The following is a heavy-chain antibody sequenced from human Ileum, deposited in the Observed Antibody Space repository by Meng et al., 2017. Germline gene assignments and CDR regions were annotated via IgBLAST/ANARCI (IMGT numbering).Heavy chain of an antibody. CDR2: ICYSGNT. CDR3: ARRTGEVDLLDY. V-gene: IGHV4-39*01. CDR1: GGSISSSSHC. D-gene: IGHD7-27*01. Sequence: QLQLQESGPGRVKPSETLSRMCTVSGGSISSSSHCCDWIRQPPGKGLEWIGSICYSGNTYYNPSLKSRVSMSVDTSKKQISLKLNSVTAADTAVYYCARRTGEVDLLDYWGQGTLVTVSS. J-gene: IGHJ4*02.